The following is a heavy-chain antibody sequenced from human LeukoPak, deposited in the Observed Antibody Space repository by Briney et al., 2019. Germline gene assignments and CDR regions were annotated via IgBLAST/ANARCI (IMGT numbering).Heavy chain of an antibody. CDR3: ARGQLAMVRGVFWGRHYYYYMDV. Sequence: ASVKVSCKASRGAFSTYAINWVRQAPGQGLEWMGIINPSGGSTSYAQKFQGRVTMTRNTSISTAYMELSSLRSEDTAVYYCARGQLAMVRGVFWGRHYYYYMDVWGKGTTVTISS. V-gene: IGHV1-8*02. CDR2: INPSGGST. D-gene: IGHD3-10*01. CDR1: RGAFSTYA. J-gene: IGHJ6*03.